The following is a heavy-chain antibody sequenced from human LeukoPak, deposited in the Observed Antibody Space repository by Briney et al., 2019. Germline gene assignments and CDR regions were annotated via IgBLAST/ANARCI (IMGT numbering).Heavy chain of an antibody. CDR1: GYSISSGYY. D-gene: IGHD1-26*01. CDR2: MYHTGTT. V-gene: IGHV4-38-2*01. J-gene: IGHJ5*02. CDR3: ARLKWGDWFDP. Sequence: PSETLSLTCAVSGYSISSGYYCGWIRQPPGKGLEWIGSMYHTGTTYYNPSLKSRVTISVDTSKNHFSLGLSSVTAADTAVYYCARLKWGDWFDPWGQGTLVTVSS.